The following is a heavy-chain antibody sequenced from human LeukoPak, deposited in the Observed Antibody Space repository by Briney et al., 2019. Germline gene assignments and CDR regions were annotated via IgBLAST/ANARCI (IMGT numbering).Heavy chain of an antibody. Sequence: SETLSLTCTVSGGSISSYYWSWIRQPPGKGLEWIGYIYYSGSTNYNPSLKSRVTISVDTYKNQFSLKLSSVTAADTAVYYCARVGYSGAFDIWGQGTMVTVSS. J-gene: IGHJ3*02. CDR3: ARVGYSGAFDI. CDR2: IYYSGST. CDR1: GGSISSYY. D-gene: IGHD3-22*01. V-gene: IGHV4-59*08.